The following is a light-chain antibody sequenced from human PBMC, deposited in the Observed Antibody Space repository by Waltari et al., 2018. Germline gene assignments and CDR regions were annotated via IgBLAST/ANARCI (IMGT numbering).Light chain of an antibody. CDR2: RAS. J-gene: IGKJ1*01. CDR3: QQYDNYWT. CDR1: QSITNW. V-gene: IGKV1-5*03. Sequence: DIHMTQSPSTLSASVGDRVTITCRASQSITNWLAWYQQKPGKAPKLLIYRASNLESGVPSRFSGSGSGTEFTLTSSSLQPDDFATYYCQQYDNYWTFGQGTKVEIK.